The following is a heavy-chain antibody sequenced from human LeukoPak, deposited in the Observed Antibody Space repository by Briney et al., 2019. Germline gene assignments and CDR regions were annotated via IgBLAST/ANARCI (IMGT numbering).Heavy chain of an antibody. CDR2: IYYSGST. D-gene: IGHD3-22*01. CDR3: ARPPHYYDNSGYYDAY. CDR1: GGSISSSSYY. Sequence: SETLSLTCTVSGGSISSSSYYWGWVRQPRGKGLEWIGSIYYSGSTKYNPSLKSRVTISVDTSKNQLSLKLTSVTAADTAVYYCARPPHYYDNSGYYDAYWGQGTLVTVSS. J-gene: IGHJ4*02. V-gene: IGHV4-39*01.